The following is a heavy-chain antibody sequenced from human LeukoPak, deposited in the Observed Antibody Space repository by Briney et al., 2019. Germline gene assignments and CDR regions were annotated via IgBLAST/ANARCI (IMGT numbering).Heavy chain of an antibody. CDR1: GFTFSSYW. V-gene: IGHV3-7*01. CDR2: IKQDGSEK. Sequence: GGSLRLSCAVSGFTFSSYWMSWVRQAPGKGRGWGANIKQDGSEKSHVDSVKARFTISRENAKNSLYLQMNSLRAEDTAGYYCARSAGYRSGWYDDWGQGTPVTVSS. CDR3: ARSAGYRSGWYDD. J-gene: IGHJ4*02. D-gene: IGHD6-19*01.